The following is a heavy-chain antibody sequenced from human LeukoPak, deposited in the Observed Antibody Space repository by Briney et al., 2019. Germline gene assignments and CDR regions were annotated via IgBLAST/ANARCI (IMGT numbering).Heavy chain of an antibody. CDR1: GYTFTSYD. CDR3: AREVMVRGVIRRYYYYGMDV. CDR2: MNPNSGNT. Sequence: ASVKVSCKASGYTFTSYDINWVRQATGQGLEWMGWMNPNSGNTGYARKFQGRVTMTRNTSISTAYMELSSLRSEDTAVYYCAREVMVRGVIRRYYYYGMDVWGKGTTVTVSS. D-gene: IGHD3-10*01. J-gene: IGHJ6*04. V-gene: IGHV1-8*01.